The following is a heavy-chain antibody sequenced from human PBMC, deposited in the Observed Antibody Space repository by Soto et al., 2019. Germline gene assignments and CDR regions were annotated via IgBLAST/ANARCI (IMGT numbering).Heavy chain of an antibody. CDR3: ASLRRGLVRRNDAFDL. CDR1: GGSISSSSYY. D-gene: IGHD1-26*01. Sequence: QLQLQESGPGLVKPSATLSLTCTVSGGSISSSSYYWGWIRQPPGKGLEWIGSIYYSGSTYYNPSLRSRVTLSVHTSKNQFHLKLSSVTAADTAVYYCASLRRGLVRRNDAFDLWGQGTMVTVSS. J-gene: IGHJ3*01. CDR2: IYYSGST. V-gene: IGHV4-39*01.